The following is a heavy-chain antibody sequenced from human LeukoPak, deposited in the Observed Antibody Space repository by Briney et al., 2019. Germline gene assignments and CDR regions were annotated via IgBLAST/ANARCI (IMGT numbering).Heavy chain of an antibody. Sequence: GGSLRLSCAASGFTFSNYAMSWVRQPPGKGLEWVSIITNSGHSTYYVDSVTGRFTISRDNSKNTLYLQMNSLRAEDTAVYFCAKLDDSSSWSPLDYWGQGTLVTVSS. J-gene: IGHJ4*02. D-gene: IGHD6-13*01. V-gene: IGHV3-23*01. CDR1: GFTFSNYA. CDR3: AKLDDSSSWSPLDY. CDR2: ITNSGHST.